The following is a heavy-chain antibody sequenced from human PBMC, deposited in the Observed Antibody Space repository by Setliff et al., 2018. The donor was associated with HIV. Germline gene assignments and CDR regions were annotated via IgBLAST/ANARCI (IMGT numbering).Heavy chain of an antibody. J-gene: IGHJ3*02. CDR1: GYTFIGYY. CDR3: ARDYQVVVVAATMADI. CDR2: INPNSGGT. V-gene: IGHV1-2*02. Sequence: ASVKVSCKASGYTFIGYYMHWVRQAPGQGLEWMGWINPNSGGTNYAQKFQGRVTMTRDTSNSTAYVELSRLRSDDTAVYYCARDYQVVVVAATMADIWGQGTMVTVSS. D-gene: IGHD2-15*01.